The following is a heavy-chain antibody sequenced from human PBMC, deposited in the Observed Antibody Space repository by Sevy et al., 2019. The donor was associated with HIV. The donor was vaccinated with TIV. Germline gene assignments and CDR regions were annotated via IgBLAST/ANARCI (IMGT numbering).Heavy chain of an antibody. V-gene: IGHV4-38-2*02. CDR3: ARVLLRLGELSSMDS. J-gene: IGHJ4*02. CDR2: IYLTGTT. CDR1: GFSISSGYF. Sequence: SETLSLTCSVSGFSISSGYFWGWVRQPPGKGLEWNGSIYLTGTTYYNPSLKRRVTISVDTSKNQISLRLSSVTAADAAVYYCARVLLRLGELSSMDSWGQGTPVTVSS. D-gene: IGHD3-16*02.